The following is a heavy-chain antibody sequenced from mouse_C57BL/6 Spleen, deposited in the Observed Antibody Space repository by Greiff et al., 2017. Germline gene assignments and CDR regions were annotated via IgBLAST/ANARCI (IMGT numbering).Heavy chain of an antibody. J-gene: IGHJ4*01. V-gene: IGHV1-18*01. CDR3: ARGDERDYYAMDY. CDR2: INPNNGGT. CDR1: GYTFTDYN. D-gene: IGHD3-3*01. Sequence: VQLKQSGPELVKPGASVTIPCKASGYTFTDYNMDWVKQSHGKSLEWIGDINPNNGGTIYNQKFKGKATLTVDKSSSTAYMELRSLTSEDTAVYYCARGDERDYYAMDYWGQGTSVTVSS.